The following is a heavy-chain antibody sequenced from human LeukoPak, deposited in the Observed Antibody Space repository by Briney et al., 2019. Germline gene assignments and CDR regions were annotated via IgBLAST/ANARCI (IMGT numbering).Heavy chain of an antibody. CDR2: IYYSGST. CDR1: GGSISGSSYY. J-gene: IGHJ4*02. V-gene: IGHV4-39*01. Sequence: ASETLSLTCTVSGGSISGSSYYWGWIRQPPGKGLEWIGSIYYSGSTYYNPSLKSRLTISVDTSKNQFSLKLNSVTATDTAVYYCARLRPYYDFWSGYYTFFDYWGQGTLVTVSS. CDR3: ARLRPYYDFWSGYYTFFDY. D-gene: IGHD3-3*01.